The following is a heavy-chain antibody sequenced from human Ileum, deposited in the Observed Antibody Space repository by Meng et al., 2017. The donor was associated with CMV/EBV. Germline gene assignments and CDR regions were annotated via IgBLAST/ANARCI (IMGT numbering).Heavy chain of an antibody. V-gene: IGHV3-23*03. CDR2: IYAGGRNT. CDR3: AKGSLGWLYYGMDV. D-gene: IGHD3-3*01. CDR1: EFIFDDYT. J-gene: IGHJ6*02. Sequence: GESLKISCAASEFIFDDYTMHWVRQAPGKGLEWVAVIYAGGRNTYYADSVKGRFNISRDDSKNMLYMQMKSLKTQDTAVYYCAKGSLGWLYYGMDVWGQGTTVTVAS.